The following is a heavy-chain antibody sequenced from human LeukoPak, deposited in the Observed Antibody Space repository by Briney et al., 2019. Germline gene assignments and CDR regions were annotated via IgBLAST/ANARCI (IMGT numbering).Heavy chain of an antibody. V-gene: IGHV4-59*08. Sequence: SETLSLTCTISGGSVSDYYWSWIRQSPGKGLEWIGYIYYTGSTTYNPSLKSRVTISADTSKNQFSLKLSSVTAADMAVYYCASQWTIFDAFDIWGQGTMVTVSS. J-gene: IGHJ3*02. CDR1: GGSVSDYY. CDR2: IYYTGST. D-gene: IGHD3-3*01. CDR3: ASQWTIFDAFDI.